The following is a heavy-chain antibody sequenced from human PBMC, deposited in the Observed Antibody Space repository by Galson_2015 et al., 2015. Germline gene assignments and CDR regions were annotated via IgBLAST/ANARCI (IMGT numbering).Heavy chain of an antibody. CDR3: ARGAPNYTGLDAFDI. J-gene: IGHJ3*02. CDR2: IWYDGSNK. Sequence: SLRLSCAASGFTFSSYGMHWVRQAPGKGLEWVAVIWYDGSNKYYADSVKGRFTISRDNSKNTLYLQMNSLRAEDTAVYYCARGAPNYTGLDAFDIWRQATMFTVSS. V-gene: IGHV3-33*01. D-gene: IGHD3-3*01. CDR1: GFTFSSYG.